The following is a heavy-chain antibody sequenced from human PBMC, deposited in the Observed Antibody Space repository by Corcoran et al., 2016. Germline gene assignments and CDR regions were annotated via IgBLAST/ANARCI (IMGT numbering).Heavy chain of an antibody. Sequence: QVQLVQSGAEVKKPGASVKVSCKASGYTFTSYGISWVRQAPGQGLEWMGWISAYNGNTNYAQKLQDRVTMTTDTSTSTAYMELRSPRSDDTAVYYCARDPRWYPFQYNWFDPWGQGTLVTVSS. D-gene: IGHD2-15*01. V-gene: IGHV1-18*01. J-gene: IGHJ5*02. CDR2: ISAYNGNT. CDR1: GYTFTSYG. CDR3: ARDPRWYPFQYNWFDP.